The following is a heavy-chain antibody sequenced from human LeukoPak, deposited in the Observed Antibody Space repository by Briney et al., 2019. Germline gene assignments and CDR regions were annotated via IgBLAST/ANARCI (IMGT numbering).Heavy chain of an antibody. CDR3: AKDTIVGATELFDY. D-gene: IGHD1-26*01. V-gene: IGHV3-30*02. Sequence: GGSLRLSCAASGFTLRSYGMHWVRQAPGKGLEWVAFIRYDGSNKYYADSVKGRFTISRDNSKNTLYLQMNSLRAEDTAVYYCAKDTIVGATELFDYWGQGTLVTVSS. CDR1: GFTLRSYG. J-gene: IGHJ4*02. CDR2: IRYDGSNK.